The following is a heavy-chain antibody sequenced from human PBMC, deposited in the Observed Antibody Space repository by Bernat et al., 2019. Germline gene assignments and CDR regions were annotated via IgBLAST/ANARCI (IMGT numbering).Heavy chain of an antibody. Sequence: EVQLVESGGGLVQPGGSLRLSCAASGFTVSSNYMSWVRQAPGKGLEWVSVIYSGGSTYYADSVKGRFTISRDNSKNTLYLKMNSLRAEDTAVYYCARYIAPPPYYYGMDVWGQGTTVTVSS. J-gene: IGHJ6*02. CDR1: GFTVSSNY. CDR3: ARYIAPPPYYYGMDV. V-gene: IGHV3-66*01. CDR2: IYSGGST. D-gene: IGHD3-16*02.